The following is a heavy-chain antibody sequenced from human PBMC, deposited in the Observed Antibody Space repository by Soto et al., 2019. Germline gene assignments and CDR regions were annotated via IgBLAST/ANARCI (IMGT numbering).Heavy chain of an antibody. J-gene: IGHJ4*02. CDR3: AKFGSSGYSKEYYFDY. Sequence: HPGGSLRLSCAASGFTFSSYAMSWVRQAPGKGLEWVSAISGSGGSTYYADSVKGRFTISRDNSKNTLYLQMNSLRAEDTAVYYCAKFGSSGYSKEYYFDYWGQGTLVTVSS. V-gene: IGHV3-23*01. CDR2: ISGSGGST. D-gene: IGHD6-19*01. CDR1: GFTFSSYA.